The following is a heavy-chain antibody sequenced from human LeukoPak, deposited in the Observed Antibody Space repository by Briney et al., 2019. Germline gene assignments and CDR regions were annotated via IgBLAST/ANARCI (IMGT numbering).Heavy chain of an antibody. CDR1: GFTFSNAW. CDR3: ASHPTPGIAAAGTFNY. D-gene: IGHD6-13*01. Sequence: GGSLRLSCAASGFTFSNAWMNWVRQAPGKGLEWVANIKQDGSEKYYVDSVKGRFTISRDNAKNSLYLQMNSLRAEDTAVYYCASHPTPGIAAAGTFNYWGQGTLVTVSS. CDR2: IKQDGSEK. J-gene: IGHJ4*02. V-gene: IGHV3-7*03.